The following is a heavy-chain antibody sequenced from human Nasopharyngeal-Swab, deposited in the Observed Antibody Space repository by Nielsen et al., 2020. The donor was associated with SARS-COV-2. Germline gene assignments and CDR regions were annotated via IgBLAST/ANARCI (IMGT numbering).Heavy chain of an antibody. V-gene: IGHV3-30*18. J-gene: IGHJ4*02. Sequence: GESLKISCAASGFTFSSYGMHWVRQAPGKGLEWVAVISYDGSNKYYADSVKGRLTISRDNSKNTLYLQMNSLRAEDTAVYYCAKDMGIAGDSFDYWGQGTLVTVSS. CDR1: GFTFSSYG. CDR3: AKDMGIAGDSFDY. CDR2: ISYDGSNK. D-gene: IGHD6-13*01.